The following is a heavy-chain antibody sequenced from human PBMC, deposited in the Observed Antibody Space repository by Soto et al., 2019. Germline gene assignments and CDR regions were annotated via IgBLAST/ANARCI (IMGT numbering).Heavy chain of an antibody. CDR3: ARGLYDFWSGYRLSSNWFDP. CDR1: GGTLSSYA. J-gene: IGHJ5*02. Sequence: SVKVSCKASGGTLSSYAISWVRQAPGQGLEWMGGIIPIFGTANYAQKFQGRVTITADESTSTAYMELSSLRSEDTAVYYCARGLYDFWSGYRLSSNWFDPWGQGTLVTVSS. V-gene: IGHV1-69*13. D-gene: IGHD3-3*01. CDR2: IIPIFGTA.